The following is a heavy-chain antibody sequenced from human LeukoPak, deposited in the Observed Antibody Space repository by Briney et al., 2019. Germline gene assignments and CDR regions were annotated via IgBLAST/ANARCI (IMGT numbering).Heavy chain of an antibody. J-gene: IGHJ4*02. V-gene: IGHV1-2*02. Sequence: ASVKFSCKASGYTFTDYYIHWVRQAPGQGLEWMAFINPDSGDSYSAPKFQGRVTMTRDTSISTASLELDWLTSDDTAVYYCATGVASAFTYWGQGTLVTVSS. CDR2: INPDSGDS. D-gene: IGHD3-3*01. CDR3: ATGVASAFTY. CDR1: GYTFTDYY.